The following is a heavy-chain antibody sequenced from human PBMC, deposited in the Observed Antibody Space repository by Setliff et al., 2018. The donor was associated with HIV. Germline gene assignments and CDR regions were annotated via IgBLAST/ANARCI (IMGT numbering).Heavy chain of an antibody. CDR2: MSYSGSA. CDR3: ASMYSGYDQDYFDY. Sequence: SETLSLTCTVSGGSISSRDYYWGWIRQPPGKGLEWIGSMSYSGSAYYNPSLKSRVTISVDTSKSQFSLRLSSVTAADTAVYYCASMYSGYDQDYFDYWGQGTLVTVSS. D-gene: IGHD5-12*01. V-gene: IGHV4-39*01. CDR1: GGSISSRDYY. J-gene: IGHJ4*02.